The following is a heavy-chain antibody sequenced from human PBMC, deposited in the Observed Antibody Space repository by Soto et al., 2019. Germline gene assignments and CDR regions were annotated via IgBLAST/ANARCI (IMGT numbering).Heavy chain of an antibody. CDR2: IYWDDDK. CDR1: GFSLSTSGVG. Sequence: QITLKESGPTLVKPTQTLTLTCTFSGFSLSTSGVGVGWIRQPPGKALEWLALIYWDDDKRYSPSLKSRLTITKDTSQNQVVLTMTNMDPVDTATYDCAHRRWELVDYWGQGTLVTVSS. CDR3: AHRRWELVDY. D-gene: IGHD1-26*01. V-gene: IGHV2-5*02. J-gene: IGHJ4*02.